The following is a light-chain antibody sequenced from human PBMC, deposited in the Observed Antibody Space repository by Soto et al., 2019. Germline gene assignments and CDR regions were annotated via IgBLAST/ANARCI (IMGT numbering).Light chain of an antibody. CDR3: QVWDSSSDHHVV. CDR1: NIGSKS. J-gene: IGLJ2*01. V-gene: IGLV3-21*04. CDR2: YDS. Sequence: SYELTQPPSVSVAPGKTARITCGGNNIGSKSVHWYQQKPGQAPVLVIYYDSDRPSGIPERFSGSNSGNTATLTISRVEAGDEADEYCQVWDSSSDHHVVFGGGTKLTVL.